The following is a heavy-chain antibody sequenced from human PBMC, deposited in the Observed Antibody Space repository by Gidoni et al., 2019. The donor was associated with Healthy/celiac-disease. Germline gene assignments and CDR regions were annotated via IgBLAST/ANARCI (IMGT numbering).Heavy chain of an antibody. Sequence: QVQLVESGGGVVQPGRSRRLYCAASGFTLSSYGMHWVRQAPGKGLEWVAVISDDGSNNYYADSVKGRFTISSDNSKNTLYLQMNSLRAEDTAVYYCAKDSPYYDSSGPIDYWGQGTLVTVSS. J-gene: IGHJ4*02. CDR3: AKDSPYYDSSGPIDY. CDR1: GFTLSSYG. CDR2: ISDDGSNN. D-gene: IGHD3-22*01. V-gene: IGHV3-30*18.